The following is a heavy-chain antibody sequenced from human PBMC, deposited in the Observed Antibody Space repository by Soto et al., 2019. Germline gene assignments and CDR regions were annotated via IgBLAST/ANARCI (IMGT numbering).Heavy chain of an antibody. CDR2: ITDHNGNT. CDR1: GYTFSNYA. J-gene: IGHJ6*02. Sequence: QVQLVQSGGEVKKPGASVKVSCKASGYTFSNYAISWVRQAPGHGLEWMGWITDHNGNTKYAQKFQARVTMTTDTYTSTASMELRSLTSDDTAVYYCARDAPYDDFWSGVMELYYYGMDVWGQGTTVTVSS. D-gene: IGHD3-3*01. CDR3: ARDAPYDDFWSGVMELYYYGMDV. V-gene: IGHV1-18*01.